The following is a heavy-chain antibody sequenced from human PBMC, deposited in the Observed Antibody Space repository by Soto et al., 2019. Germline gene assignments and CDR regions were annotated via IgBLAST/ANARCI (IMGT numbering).Heavy chain of an antibody. V-gene: IGHV3-9*02. CDR2: ISWNSGSI. J-gene: IGHJ4*02. D-gene: IGHD6-19*01. CDR3: AKDIGIAVAGTLDY. CDR1: GFTSDDYA. Sequence: GGSLRLSCAASGFTSDDYAMHWVRQAPGKGLEWVSGISWNSGSIGYADSVKGRFTISRDNAKNSLYLQMNSLRAEDTALYYCAKDIGIAVAGTLDYWGQGTLVTVSS.